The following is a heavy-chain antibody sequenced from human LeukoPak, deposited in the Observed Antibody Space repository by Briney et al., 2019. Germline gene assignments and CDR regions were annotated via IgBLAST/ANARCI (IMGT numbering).Heavy chain of an antibody. CDR3: AKLTTWNTHYPIDY. Sequence: GRSLRLSCAASGFTFSGFAMHWVRQAPGKGLEWVALISSDANNKYYADSVQGRFTISRDNSKNTLYLQMDSLRAEDTALYYCAKLTTWNTHYPIDYWGQGTLVTVSS. CDR1: GFTFSGFA. CDR2: ISSDANNK. J-gene: IGHJ4*02. V-gene: IGHV3-30*18. D-gene: IGHD4-17*01.